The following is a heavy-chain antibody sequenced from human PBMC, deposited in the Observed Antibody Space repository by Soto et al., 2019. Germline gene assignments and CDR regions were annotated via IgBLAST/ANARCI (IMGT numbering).Heavy chain of an antibody. Sequence: GGSLRLSCAASGFTFSSYAMCWVRQAPGKGLEWVSSISVSGDRTFYAESVKGRFTISRDNSRNTLHLQMNSLRAEDTALYSCAKDGDSITRNKPLDYWGQGTRGTAPQ. CDR2: ISVSGDRT. CDR3: AKDGDSITRNKPLDY. CDR1: GFTFSSYA. V-gene: IGHV3-23*01. J-gene: IGHJ4*02. D-gene: IGHD2-2*01.